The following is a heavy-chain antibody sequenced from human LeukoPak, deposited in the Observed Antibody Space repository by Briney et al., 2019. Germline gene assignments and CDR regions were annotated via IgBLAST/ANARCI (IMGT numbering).Heavy chain of an antibody. Sequence: PSETLSLTCAVYGGSFSSYYWSWIRQPPGKGLEWIGEINHSGSTNYNPSLKSRVTISVDTSKNQFSLKLSSVTAADTAVYYCARESIGDYGGNHYWYFDLWGRGTLVTVSS. CDR3: ARESIGDYGGNHYWYFDL. D-gene: IGHD4-23*01. V-gene: IGHV4-34*01. J-gene: IGHJ2*01. CDR2: INHSGST. CDR1: GGSFSSYY.